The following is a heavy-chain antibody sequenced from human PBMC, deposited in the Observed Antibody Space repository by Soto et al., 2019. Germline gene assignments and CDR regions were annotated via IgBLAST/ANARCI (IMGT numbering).Heavy chain of an antibody. CDR3: VRDWEGYGQLWYDY. J-gene: IGHJ4*02. Sequence: GASVKVSCKASGYTFTSYGISWVRQAPGQGLEWMGWISAYNGNTNYAQKLQGRVTMTTDTSTSTAYMELRSLRSDDTAVYYCVRDWEGYGQLWYDYWGQGTLVTVSS. CDR1: GYTFTSYG. CDR2: ISAYNGNT. D-gene: IGHD5-18*01. V-gene: IGHV1-18*01.